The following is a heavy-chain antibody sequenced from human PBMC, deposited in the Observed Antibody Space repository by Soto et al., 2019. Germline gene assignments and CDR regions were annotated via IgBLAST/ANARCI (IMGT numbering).Heavy chain of an antibody. D-gene: IGHD5-18*01. CDR3: ARERKIQLWKNFDY. Sequence: PGGSLRLSCAASGFTFSSYAMHWVRQAPGKGLEWVAVISYDGSNKYYADSVKGRFTISRDNSKNTLYLQMNSLRAEDTAVYYCARERKIQLWKNFDYWGQGSLVTVSS. CDR1: GFTFSSYA. V-gene: IGHV3-30-3*01. J-gene: IGHJ4*02. CDR2: ISYDGSNK.